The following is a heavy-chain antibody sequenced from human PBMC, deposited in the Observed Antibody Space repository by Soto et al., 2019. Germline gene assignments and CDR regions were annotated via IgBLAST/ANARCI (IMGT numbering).Heavy chain of an antibody. D-gene: IGHD3-9*01. Sequence: PSETLSLTCTVSGGSISSGGYYWSWIRQHPGKGLEWIGYIYYSGSTYYNPSLKSRVTISVDTSKNQFSLKLSSVTAADTAVYYCARNNYDILTGPLFMPYYYYGMDVWGQGTTVTVSS. CDR1: GGSISSGGYY. J-gene: IGHJ6*02. CDR3: ARNNYDILTGPLFMPYYYYGMDV. V-gene: IGHV4-31*03. CDR2: IYYSGST.